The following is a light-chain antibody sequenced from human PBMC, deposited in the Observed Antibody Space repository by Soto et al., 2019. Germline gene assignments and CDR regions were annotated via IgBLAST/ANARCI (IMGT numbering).Light chain of an antibody. CDR1: QSISSW. Sequence: DIQMTQSPSTLSASVGDRVTITCRASQSISSWLAWYQQKPGKAPKLLIYDASSLESGVPSRFSGSGSGTEFTLNISSLQPDDFAPYYCQQYNSYSTFGQGTKVEIK. V-gene: IGKV1-5*01. CDR2: DAS. CDR3: QQYNSYST. J-gene: IGKJ1*01.